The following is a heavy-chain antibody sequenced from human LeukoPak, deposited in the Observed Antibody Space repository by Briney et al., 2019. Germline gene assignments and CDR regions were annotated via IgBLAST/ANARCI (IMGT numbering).Heavy chain of an antibody. J-gene: IGHJ4*02. D-gene: IGHD4/OR15-4a*01. CDR2: INAVDANT. CDR1: GFIFSSLA. V-gene: IGHV3-23*01. Sequence: GGSLRLSCAASGFIFSSLAMTWVCQAPGKGLEWVSTINAVDANTYYADSVKGRFTVSRDNSRNTLYLQMNSLRAEDTAVYYCAKQFLGANWGQGTLVIVSS. CDR3: AKQFLGAN.